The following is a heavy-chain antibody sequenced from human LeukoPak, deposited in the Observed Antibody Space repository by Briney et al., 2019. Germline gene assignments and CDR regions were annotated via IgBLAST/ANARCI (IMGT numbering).Heavy chain of an antibody. V-gene: IGHV3-7*01. D-gene: IGHD2-15*01. CDR3: ARGGGCSGGSCYSTTPYYYYGMDV. J-gene: IGHJ6*02. CDR1: GFTFSSYW. Sequence: PGGSLRLSCAASGFTFSSYWMSWVRQAPGKGLEWVANIKQDGSEKYYVDSVKGRFTISRDNAKNSLYLQMNSLRAEDTAVYYCARGGGCSGGSCYSTTPYYYYGMDVWGQGITVTVSS. CDR2: IKQDGSEK.